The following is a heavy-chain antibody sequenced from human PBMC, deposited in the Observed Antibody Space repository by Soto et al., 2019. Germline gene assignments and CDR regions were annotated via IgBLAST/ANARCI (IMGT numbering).Heavy chain of an antibody. CDR3: ARVRGYFEY. Sequence: LFRTCTFSGASTCTSDYSWIWIRQHPAKGLEWIGNIYYSGSTYYNPSLNSRVTISVHTSQTELSLKLIPVTAADTTVYYCARVRGYFEYWGQGTLVTVSS. V-gene: IGHV4-31*03. CDR1: GASTCTSDYS. J-gene: IGHJ4*02. CDR2: IYYSGST.